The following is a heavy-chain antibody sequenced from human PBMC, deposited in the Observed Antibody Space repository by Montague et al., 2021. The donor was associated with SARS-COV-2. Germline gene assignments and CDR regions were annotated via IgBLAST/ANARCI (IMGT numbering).Heavy chain of an antibody. Sequence: SLRLSCAASGFTSSSYSMNWVRQAPGKGLEWVSSISSSSSYIYYTDSVKGRFTISRDNAKNSLYLQMNSLRAEDTAVYYCARARGIGNYYYGMDVWGQGTTLTVSS. CDR1: GFTSSSYS. CDR3: ARARGIGNYYYGMDV. CDR2: ISSSSSYI. D-gene: IGHD2-21*01. V-gene: IGHV3-21*01. J-gene: IGHJ6*02.